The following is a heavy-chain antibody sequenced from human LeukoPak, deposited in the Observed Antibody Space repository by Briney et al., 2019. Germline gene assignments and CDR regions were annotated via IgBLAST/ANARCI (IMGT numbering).Heavy chain of an antibody. V-gene: IGHV4-34*01. CDR3: ARTPGAFDF. CDR2: VSHTGDT. Sequence: PSETLSLTCAVYGDSFTYYHWTWIRQSPGRGLEWIGEVSHTGDTDYNPSLKNRLTISIDTSNKQFSLRLTSVTAADTAAYYCARTPGAFDFWGQGTLVTVSS. CDR1: GDSFTYYH. D-gene: IGHD2-15*01. J-gene: IGHJ4*02.